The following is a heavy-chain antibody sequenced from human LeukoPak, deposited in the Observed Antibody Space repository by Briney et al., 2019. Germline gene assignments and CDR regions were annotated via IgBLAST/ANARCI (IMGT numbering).Heavy chain of an antibody. CDR2: INQGGTEK. D-gene: IGHD2-2*01. CDR1: GFGFNTFW. Sequence: GGSLRLSCATSGFGFNTFWMNWVRQAPGKGLERVASINQGGTEKYYVGSVKGRFTISRDNAKNSLYLQMYGLTAEDTAVYYCARDGPPAGLYFDNWGQGTLVTVSS. J-gene: IGHJ4*02. CDR3: ARDGPPAGLYFDN. V-gene: IGHV3-7*01.